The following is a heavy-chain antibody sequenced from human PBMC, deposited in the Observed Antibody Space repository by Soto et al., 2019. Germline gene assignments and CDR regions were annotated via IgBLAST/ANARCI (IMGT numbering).Heavy chain of an antibody. CDR2: ISYDETNE. CDR1: GFTFGSHG. J-gene: IGHJ6*02. Sequence: QVQLVESGGGLVQPGGSLRLTCVASGFTFGSHGMHWFRQAPGKGLEWVAVISYDETNEHYVDSVKGRFTISRDNSKSILYLQMNRLRPEDTAVYKCAKDLRTTISDYGMDVWGQGTTVTVSS. CDR3: AKDLRTTISDYGMDV. V-gene: IGHV3-30*18.